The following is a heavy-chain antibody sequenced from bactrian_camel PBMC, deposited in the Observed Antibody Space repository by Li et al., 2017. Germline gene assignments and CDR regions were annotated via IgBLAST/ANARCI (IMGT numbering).Heavy chain of an antibody. D-gene: IGHD3*01. CDR2: IHSVGTT. V-gene: IGHV3S42*01. Sequence: VQLVESGGGSVQAGGSLRLSCAASGYTYNRYCMGWFRQAPGKEREGVAAIHSVGTTTYADSVKGRFTISQDNAKKTLYLQMNSLKPEDTAVYYCAATSAGSLDLTCGDFYCTGYPDLCAGRGTQVTVS. CDR1: GYTYNRYC. J-gene: IGHJ4*01.